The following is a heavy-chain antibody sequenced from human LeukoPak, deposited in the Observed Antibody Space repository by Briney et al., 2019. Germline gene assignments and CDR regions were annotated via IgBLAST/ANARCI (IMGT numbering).Heavy chain of an antibody. V-gene: IGHV4-39*01. CDR1: GGSISSSTYY. D-gene: IGHD1-26*01. CDR3: ARHGTVFS. CDR2: IYYSGST. Sequence: PSETLSLTCTVSGGSISSSTYYWGWIRQPPGKGLEWIGSIYYSGSTYYNPSLKSRATISVDTSKNQFSLKLSSVTAADTAVYYCARHGTVFSWGQGTLVTVSS. J-gene: IGHJ4*02.